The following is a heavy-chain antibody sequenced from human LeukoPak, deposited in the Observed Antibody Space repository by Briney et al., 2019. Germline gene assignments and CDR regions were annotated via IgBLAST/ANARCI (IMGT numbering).Heavy chain of an antibody. D-gene: IGHD4-17*01. Sequence: SETLSLTCSVSGGSISSYYWSWIRQPPGRGLEWIGYINYSGSPKYSTNYNASLNSRVTISVDTSKNQFSLRLRSVTTADTAFYFCAIARDYGDYHIYDYWGQGALVTVSS. CDR1: GGSISSYY. V-gene: IGHV4-59*01. CDR3: AIARDYGDYHIYDY. J-gene: IGHJ4*02. CDR2: INYSGSPKYST.